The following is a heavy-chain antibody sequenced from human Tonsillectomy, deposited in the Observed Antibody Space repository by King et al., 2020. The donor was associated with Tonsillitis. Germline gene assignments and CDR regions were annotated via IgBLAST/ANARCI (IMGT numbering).Heavy chain of an antibody. CDR3: AKESGAVIVVSCPFDY. D-gene: IGHD3-22*01. V-gene: IGHV3-30*18. Sequence: VQLVESGGGVVQPGRSLRLSCAASGFTFSNYGMHWVRQAPGKGLEWVAVISYDGRNKYYADSVKGRFTISRDNSKNTLYLQMNSLRAEDTAVYYCAKESGAVIVVSCPFDYWGQGTLVTVSS. J-gene: IGHJ4*02. CDR1: GFTFSNYG. CDR2: ISYDGRNK.